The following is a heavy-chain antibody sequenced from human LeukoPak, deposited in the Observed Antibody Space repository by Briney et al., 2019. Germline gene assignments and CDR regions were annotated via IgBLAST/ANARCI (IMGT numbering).Heavy chain of an antibody. CDR1: GYTFTSYG. CDR3: ARVGPPYYDILTGYYLYYYYYGMDV. J-gene: IGHJ6*02. Sequence: ASVKVSCKASGYTFTSYGISWVRQAPGQGLEWMGWISAYNGNTNYAQKLQGRVTMTTDTSTSTAYMELRSLRSDATAVYYCARVGPPYYDILTGYYLYYYYYGMDVWGQGTTVTVSS. D-gene: IGHD3-9*01. CDR2: ISAYNGNT. V-gene: IGHV1-18*01.